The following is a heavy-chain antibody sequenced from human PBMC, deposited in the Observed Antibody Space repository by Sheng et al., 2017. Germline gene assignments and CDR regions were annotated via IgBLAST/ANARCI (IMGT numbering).Heavy chain of an antibody. V-gene: IGHV3-7*01. J-gene: IGHJ4*02. Sequence: EVQLVESGGGLVEPGGSLRLSCAASGFTFSTYWMSWVRQAPGKGLEWVAHIKHDGSDKYYVDSVKGRFTISRDNAKNSLYLQLNTLRAEDTAVYYCARTVRAPEFWGQGTLVTVSS. CDR3: ARTVRAPEF. CDR1: GFTFSTYW. D-gene: IGHD3-10*01. CDR2: IKHDGSDK.